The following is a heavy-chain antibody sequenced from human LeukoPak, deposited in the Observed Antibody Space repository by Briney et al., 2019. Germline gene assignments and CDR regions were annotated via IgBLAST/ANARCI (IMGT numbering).Heavy chain of an antibody. CDR2: INPSGDGT. V-gene: IGHV1-46*01. D-gene: IGHD2-8*02. CDR3: ARDVSGPNYWWLDP. CDR1: GFTFSSHY. J-gene: IGHJ5*02. Sequence: ASVKVSCKASGFTFSSHYMHWVRQAPGQGLEWIGLINPSGDGTIYEQKFQGRVTVTRDTSTSTVYMDLSSLTSEDTAVYYCARDVSGPNYWWLDPWGQGTLVTVSS.